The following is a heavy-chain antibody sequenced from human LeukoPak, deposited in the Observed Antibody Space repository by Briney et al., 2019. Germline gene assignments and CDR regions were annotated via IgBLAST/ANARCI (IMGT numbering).Heavy chain of an antibody. CDR3: ATLPWYSSSSLIDY. Sequence: PGGSLRLSCAASGFTVSSNYMSWVRQAPGKGLEWVSVIYSGGSTYYADSVKGRFTISRDNSKNTLYLQMNSLRAEDTAVYYCATLPWYSSSSLIDYWAQGTLVTVSS. D-gene: IGHD6-6*01. CDR1: GFTVSSNY. CDR2: IYSGGST. J-gene: IGHJ4*02. V-gene: IGHV3-53*01.